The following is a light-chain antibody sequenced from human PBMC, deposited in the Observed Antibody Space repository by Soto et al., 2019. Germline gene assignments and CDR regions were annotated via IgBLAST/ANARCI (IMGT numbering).Light chain of an antibody. CDR2: AAS. CDR1: QSISKN. J-gene: IGKJ1*01. V-gene: IGKV1-39*01. Sequence: DIQMTQSPSSLSASVGDRVTITCRASQSISKNLNWYQQKSGKAPELLIHAASSLQSGVPSRLSGSGSGTYFTLTISSLQTEDCATYYCQQSYSTPWTFGPGPKVEIK. CDR3: QQSYSTPWT.